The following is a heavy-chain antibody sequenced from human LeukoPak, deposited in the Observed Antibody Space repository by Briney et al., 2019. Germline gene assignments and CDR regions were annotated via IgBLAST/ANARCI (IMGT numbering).Heavy chain of an antibody. V-gene: IGHV3-15*01. CDR1: GFTFCDYW. CDR2: IKSKTDGGTT. Sequence: PGGSLRLSCAASGFTFCDYWMSWVRQAPGKGLEWVGRIKSKTDGGTTDYAAPVKGRFTISRDDSKNTLYLQMNSLKTEDTAVYYCTTDLGVIVGAPTFDYWGQGTLVTVSS. CDR3: TTDLGVIVGAPTFDY. J-gene: IGHJ4*02. D-gene: IGHD1-26*01.